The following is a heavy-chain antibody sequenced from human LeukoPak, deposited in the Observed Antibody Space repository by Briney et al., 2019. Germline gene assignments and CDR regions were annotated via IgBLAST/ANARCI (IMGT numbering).Heavy chain of an antibody. Sequence: GGSLRLSCAASGFTFSSYAMHWVRQAPGKGLEWVAVISYDGSNKYYADSVKGRFTISRDNSKNTLYLQMNSLRAEDTAVYYCARVRYSYGSWGAFDIWGQGTMVTVSS. D-gene: IGHD5-18*01. CDR2: ISYDGSNK. CDR1: GFTFSSYA. J-gene: IGHJ3*02. CDR3: ARVRYSYGSWGAFDI. V-gene: IGHV3-30*14.